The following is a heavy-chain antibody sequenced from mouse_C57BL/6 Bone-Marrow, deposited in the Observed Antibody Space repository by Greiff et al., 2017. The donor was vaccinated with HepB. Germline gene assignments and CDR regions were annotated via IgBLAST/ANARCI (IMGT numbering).Heavy chain of an antibody. J-gene: IGHJ4*01. V-gene: IGHV1-49*01. CDR1: YFAFMASA. Sequence: VVESGAELVRPGSSVKLSCKDSYFAFMASAMHWVKQRPGHGLEWIGSFTMYSDATEYSENFKGKATLTANTSSSTAYMELSSLTSEDAAVYYCAEGGGNYDYAMDYWGQGTAVTVSS. CDR3: AEGGGNYDYAMDY. CDR2: FTMYSDAT. D-gene: IGHD2-1*01.